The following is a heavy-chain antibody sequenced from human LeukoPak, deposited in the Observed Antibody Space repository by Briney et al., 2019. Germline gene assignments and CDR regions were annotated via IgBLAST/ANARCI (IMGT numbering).Heavy chain of an antibody. V-gene: IGHV4-59*01. J-gene: IGHJ5*02. CDR1: GGSISSYY. CDR3: ARDRHGSGSAHTFDP. Sequence: PSETLSLTCTVSGGSISSYYWSWIRQPPGKGLEWIAYIYYSGSINYNPSLKSRVTISIDTSKNQFSLKLRSVTAADTAVYYCARDRHGSGSAHTFDPWGQGTLVTVSS. CDR2: IYYSGSI. D-gene: IGHD3-10*01.